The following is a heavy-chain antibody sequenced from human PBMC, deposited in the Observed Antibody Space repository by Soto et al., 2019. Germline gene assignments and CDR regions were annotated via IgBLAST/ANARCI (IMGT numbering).Heavy chain of an antibody. V-gene: IGHV4-59*01. CDR1: GGSISSYY. CDR3: ARPRGSGSYSGWFDP. CDR2: IYYSGST. Sequence: TSETLSLTCTVSGGSISSYYWSWIRQPPGKGLEWIGYIYYSGSTNYNPSLKSRVTISVDTSKNQFSLKLSSVTAADTAVYYCARPRGSGSYSGWFDPWGQGTLVTVSS. D-gene: IGHD1-26*01. J-gene: IGHJ5*02.